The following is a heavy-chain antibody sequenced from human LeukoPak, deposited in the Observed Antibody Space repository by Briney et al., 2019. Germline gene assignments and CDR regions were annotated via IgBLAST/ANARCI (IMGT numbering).Heavy chain of an antibody. D-gene: IGHD1-14*01. Sequence: SETLSLTCAVYGGSFSGYYWSWIRQPPGKGLEWIGEINHSGSTNYNPSLKSRVTISVDTSKNQFSLKLSSVTAADTAVYYCARARLSIWNHGPGRNWFDPWGQGTLVTVSS. CDR2: INHSGST. CDR1: GGSFSGYY. CDR3: ARARLSIWNHGPGRNWFDP. V-gene: IGHV4-34*01. J-gene: IGHJ5*02.